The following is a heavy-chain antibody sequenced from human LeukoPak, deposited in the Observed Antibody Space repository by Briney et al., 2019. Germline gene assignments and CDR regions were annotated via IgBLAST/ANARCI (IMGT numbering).Heavy chain of an antibody. Sequence: PGGSLRLSCAASGFNFANHAMSWVRQTPGKGLEWVSAISGGCDITYYANSVTGRFTISRDNSKDTLFLQMHSLRPGDTAVYYCVREDTPATANYWGQGTLVTISS. CDR3: VREDTPATANY. V-gene: IGHV3-23*01. J-gene: IGHJ4*02. CDR1: GFNFANHA. D-gene: IGHD2-21*02. CDR2: ISGGCDIT.